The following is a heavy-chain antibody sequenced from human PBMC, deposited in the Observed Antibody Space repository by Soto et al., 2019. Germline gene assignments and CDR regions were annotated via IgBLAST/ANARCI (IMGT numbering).Heavy chain of an antibody. Sequence: VKVSCQASGGTFSSYAISWVRQAPGQGLEWMGGIIPIFGTANYAQKFQGRVTITADESTSTAYMELSSLRSEDTAVYYCARVSGGSTAPRNYYYYYYGMDVWGQGTTVTVS. D-gene: IGHD1-7*01. CDR2: IIPIFGTA. CDR3: ARVSGGSTAPRNYYYYYYGMDV. V-gene: IGHV1-69*13. CDR1: GGTFSSYA. J-gene: IGHJ6*02.